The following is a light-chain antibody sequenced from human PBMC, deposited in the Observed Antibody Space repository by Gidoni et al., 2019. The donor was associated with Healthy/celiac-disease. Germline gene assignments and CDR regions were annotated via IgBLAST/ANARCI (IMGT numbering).Light chain of an antibody. J-gene: IGLJ2*01. CDR2: KDS. V-gene: IGLV3-25*02. Sequence: SYELTQPSSVAVFTGQTARITCSGDALQKQYAYWYQQKPGQAPVLMIYKDSERPSGIPERFSGSSSGTTVTLTISGVQAEDEAYYYCQSADSSGTLVVFGGGTKLTVL. CDR3: QSADSSGTLVV. CDR1: ALQKQY.